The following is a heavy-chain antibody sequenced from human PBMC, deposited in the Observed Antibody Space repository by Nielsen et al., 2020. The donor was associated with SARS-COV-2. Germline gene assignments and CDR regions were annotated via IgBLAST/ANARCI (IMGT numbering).Heavy chain of an antibody. V-gene: IGHV3-53*04. CDR3: ARETQDIVVVVAASYYYYYMDV. Sequence: GESLKISCAASGFTVSSNYMSWVCQAPGKGLEWVSVIYSGGSTYYADSVKGRFTISRHNSKNTLYLQMNSLRAEDTAVYYCARETQDIVVVVAASYYYYYMDVWGKGTTVTVSS. D-gene: IGHD2-15*01. J-gene: IGHJ6*03. CDR1: GFTVSSNY. CDR2: IYSGGST.